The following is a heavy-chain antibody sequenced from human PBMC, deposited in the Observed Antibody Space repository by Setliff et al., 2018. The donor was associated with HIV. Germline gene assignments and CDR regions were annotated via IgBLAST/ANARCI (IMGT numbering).Heavy chain of an antibody. Sequence: SETLSLTCSVSGGSISSRSYYWSWIRQPAGKGLEWIGHIHTSGDTDYSPSLNSRVTISIDTSKKQFSVKLSSVTAADTAMYYCARRESYYDILTGPAFDAFDIWGQGTMVTVSS. CDR1: GGSISSRSYY. V-gene: IGHV4-61*09. J-gene: IGHJ3*02. CDR3: ARRESYYDILTGPAFDAFDI. CDR2: IHTSGDT. D-gene: IGHD3-9*01.